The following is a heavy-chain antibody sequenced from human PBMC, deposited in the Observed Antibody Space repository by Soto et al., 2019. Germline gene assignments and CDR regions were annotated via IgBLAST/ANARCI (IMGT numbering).Heavy chain of an antibody. V-gene: IGHV3-64D*08. CDR3: VKVSFTVPYAFDI. CDR1: GFTFSSYA. CDR2: ISSNGGST. Sequence: GGSLRLSCSASGFTFSSYAMHWVRQAPGKGLEYVSAISSNGGSTYYADSVKGRFTISRDNSKNTLYLQMSSLRAEDTAVYYCVKVSFTVPYAFDIWGQGTMVTVSS. D-gene: IGHD4-17*01. J-gene: IGHJ3*02.